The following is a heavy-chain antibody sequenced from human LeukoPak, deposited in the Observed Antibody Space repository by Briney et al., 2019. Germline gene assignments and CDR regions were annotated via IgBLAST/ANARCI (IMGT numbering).Heavy chain of an antibody. CDR3: ASGRDIEVAGPGGYFDH. J-gene: IGHJ4*02. Sequence: GGSLRLSCAASGFTFNDYHMNWIRQAPGKGLEWISYISPGGGDIYFADSVKGRFTLSRDNAKSSLYLQVSSLTAEDTAVYYCASGRDIEVAGPGGYFDHWGQGTLVTVSS. CDR2: ISPGGGDI. D-gene: IGHD6-19*01. CDR1: GFTFNDYH. V-gene: IGHV3-11*01.